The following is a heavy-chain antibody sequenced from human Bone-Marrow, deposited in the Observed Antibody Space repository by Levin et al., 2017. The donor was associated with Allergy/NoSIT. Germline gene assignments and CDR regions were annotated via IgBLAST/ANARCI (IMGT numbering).Heavy chain of an antibody. CDR2: ISPYNGNT. CDR3: GREMAETAADSFDI. V-gene: IGHV1-18*01. Sequence: VASVKVSCKASGYTFTFYGISWVRQAPGQGLEWMGWISPYNGNTNYAQKLQGRVTMTADTSTSTAYMELRSLRSDDTAVYYCGREMAETAADSFDIWGQGTMVTVSS. D-gene: IGHD3-22*01. CDR1: GYTFTFYG. J-gene: IGHJ3*02.